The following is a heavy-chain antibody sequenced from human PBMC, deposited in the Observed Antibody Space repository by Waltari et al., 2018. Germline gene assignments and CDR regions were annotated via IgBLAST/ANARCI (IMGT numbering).Heavy chain of an antibody. J-gene: IGHJ4*02. CDR2: VHPGDSDV. Sequence: EVQFVQSGAELKKPGESLKISCRASGYNFTNYLIGWVRQMPGKGLEWLGTVHPGDSDVRYSPSFQRHITISADKSVSTAYLQLNNLRASDSAIYYCASPDYWGQGTLVTVSS. CDR3: ASPDY. CDR1: GYNFTNYL. V-gene: IGHV5-51*01.